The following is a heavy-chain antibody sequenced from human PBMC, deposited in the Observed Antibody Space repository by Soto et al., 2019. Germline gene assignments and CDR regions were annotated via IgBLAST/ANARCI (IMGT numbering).Heavy chain of an antibody. CDR2: IYYSGST. CDR3: ARSRGGYFDY. CDR1: GVSISSYY. V-gene: IGHV4-59*01. D-gene: IGHD3-22*01. J-gene: IGHJ4*02. Sequence: TLSLTCTVSGVSISSYYWSWIRQPPGKGLEWIGYIYYSGSTNYNPSLKSRVTISVDTSKNQFSLKLSSVTAADTAVYYCARSRGGYFDYWGQGTLVTVSS.